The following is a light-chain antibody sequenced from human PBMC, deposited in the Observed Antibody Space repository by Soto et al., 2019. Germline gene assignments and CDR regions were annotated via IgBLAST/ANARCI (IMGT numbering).Light chain of an antibody. CDR1: QSVSSY. Sequence: EIVLTQSPAPLSLSPGERATLSCRASQSVSSYLAWYQQKPGQAPRLLIYDASNRATGIPARFSGSGSGTDFTLTISSLEPEDFAVYYCQQRSNWEFTFGPGTKVDIK. CDR2: DAS. CDR3: QQRSNWEFT. J-gene: IGKJ3*01. V-gene: IGKV3-11*01.